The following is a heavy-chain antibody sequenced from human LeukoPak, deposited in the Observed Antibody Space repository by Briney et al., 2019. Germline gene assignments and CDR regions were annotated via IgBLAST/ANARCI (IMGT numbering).Heavy chain of an antibody. CDR3: AKDASTYYYDSSGYYLKYYYYGMDV. D-gene: IGHD3-22*01. V-gene: IGHV3-23*01. Sequence: GGSLRLSRAASGFTFSSYAMSWVRQAPGKGLEWVSAISGSGGSTYYADSVKGRFTISRDNSKNTLYLQMNSLRAEDTAVYYCAKDASTYYYDSSGYYLKYYYYGMDVWGQGTTVTVSS. CDR1: GFTFSSYA. CDR2: ISGSGGST. J-gene: IGHJ6*02.